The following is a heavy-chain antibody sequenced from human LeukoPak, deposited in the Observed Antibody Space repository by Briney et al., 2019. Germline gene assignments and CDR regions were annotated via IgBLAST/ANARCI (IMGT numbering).Heavy chain of an antibody. CDR3: ARGEGPFGTGYFDL. CDR2: IYYSGST. Sequence: SETLSLTCTVSGGSITIYYWSWIRQPPGKGLEWIGYIYYSGSTNYNPSLKSRVTISVDTSKNQFSLKLSSVTAADTAVYYCARGEGPFGTGYFDLWGRGTLVTVSS. D-gene: IGHD2-21*01. CDR1: GGSITIYY. V-gene: IGHV4-59*01. J-gene: IGHJ2*01.